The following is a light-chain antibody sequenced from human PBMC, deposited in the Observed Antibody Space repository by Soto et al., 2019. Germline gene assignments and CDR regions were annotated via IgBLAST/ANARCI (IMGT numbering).Light chain of an antibody. Sequence: EIVLTQSPGTLSLSPGERATLSCRASQSVSSSYLAWYQQKPGQAPRLLISGASNRATGIPARFSGSGSGTDFALTINSLEPEDFAVYYCQQRSSWPITFGQGTRMEI. CDR2: GAS. J-gene: IGKJ5*01. CDR1: QSVSSSY. CDR3: QQRSSWPIT. V-gene: IGKV3D-20*02.